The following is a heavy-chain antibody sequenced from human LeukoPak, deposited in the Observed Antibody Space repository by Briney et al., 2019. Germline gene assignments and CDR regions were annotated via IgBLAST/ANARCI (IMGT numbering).Heavy chain of an antibody. D-gene: IGHD3-22*01. V-gene: IGHV1-18*01. J-gene: IGHJ3*02. CDR3: ARQVYYDSSAKAFDI. Sequence: GASAKASCKASGYTFTSYGISWVRQAPGQGLEGMGWISAYNGNTNYPQKLQGRVTMTTETSTSTAYMELRSLRSDDTAVYYCARQVYYDSSAKAFDIWGQGTMVTVSS. CDR2: ISAYNGNT. CDR1: GYTFTSYG.